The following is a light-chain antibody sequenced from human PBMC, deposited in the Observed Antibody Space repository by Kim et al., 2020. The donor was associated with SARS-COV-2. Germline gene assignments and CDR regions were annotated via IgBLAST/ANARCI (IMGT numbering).Light chain of an antibody. CDR2: DDS. CDR3: QQYKSYSLT. Sequence: DIQMTQSPSTLSASVGDRVTITCRASQSITSWLAWYQQKPGKAPKLLIYDDSSLETGVPSRFSGSGSGTEFTLTISSLQPDDFATYYCQQYKSYSLTFGGETKVEIK. J-gene: IGKJ4*01. CDR1: QSITSW. V-gene: IGKV1-5*01.